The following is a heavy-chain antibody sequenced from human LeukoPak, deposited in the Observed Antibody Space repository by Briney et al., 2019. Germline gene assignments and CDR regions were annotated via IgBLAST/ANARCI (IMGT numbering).Heavy chain of an antibody. CDR1: TSTFTSNC. CDR2: ISSGGGST. V-gene: IGHV3-64D*06. Sequence: PGGSRSPSWPPDTSTFTSNCTHWVSQAQGKGLEYVSAISSGGGSTYYADSVKGRFTISRDNSKNTLYLQMSSLRAEDTAVYYCVKEGGYWGQGILVTVSS. D-gene: IGHD2-15*01. J-gene: IGHJ4*02. CDR3: VKEGGY.